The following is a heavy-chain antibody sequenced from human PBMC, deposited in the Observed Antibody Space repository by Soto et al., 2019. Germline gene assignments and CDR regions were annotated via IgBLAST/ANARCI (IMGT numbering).Heavy chain of an antibody. V-gene: IGHV1-8*01. D-gene: IGHD2-15*01. Sequence: ASVKVSCKASGYTFTSYDINWVRQATGQGLEWMGWMNPNSGNTGYAQKFQGRVTVTRNTSISTAYMELSSLRSEDTAVYYCARIPYCSGGSCHPGWFDPWGQGTLVTVSS. CDR2: MNPNSGNT. CDR3: ARIPYCSGGSCHPGWFDP. CDR1: GYTFTSYD. J-gene: IGHJ5*02.